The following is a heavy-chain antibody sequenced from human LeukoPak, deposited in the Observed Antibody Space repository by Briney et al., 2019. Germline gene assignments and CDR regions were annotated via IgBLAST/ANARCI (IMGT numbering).Heavy chain of an antibody. D-gene: IGHD1-14*01. CDR3: ARSQYLLNRDALDI. J-gene: IGHJ3*02. Sequence: ASVKVSCKASGYIFTSYYIHWVRQAPGQGLPWLGVINPIGASTIYAQNFQGRVTMTRDTSTSTVYMELSSLRSEDTAVYYCARSQYLLNRDALDIWGQGKMVTVSS. CDR2: INPIGAST. CDR1: GYIFTSYY. V-gene: IGHV1-46*01.